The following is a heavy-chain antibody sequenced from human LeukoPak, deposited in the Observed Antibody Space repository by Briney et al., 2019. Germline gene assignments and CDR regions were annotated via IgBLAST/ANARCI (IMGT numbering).Heavy chain of an antibody. Sequence: GASVKVSCKASGYTSTSYDINWVRQATGQGLEWMGWMNPNSGNTGYAQKFQGRVTITRNTSISTAYMELSSLRSEDTAVYYCARVGGSSWTSRKSYYYMDVWGKGTTVTVSS. D-gene: IGHD6-13*01. CDR3: ARVGGSSWTSRKSYYYMDV. V-gene: IGHV1-8*03. CDR1: GYTSTSYD. J-gene: IGHJ6*03. CDR2: MNPNSGNT.